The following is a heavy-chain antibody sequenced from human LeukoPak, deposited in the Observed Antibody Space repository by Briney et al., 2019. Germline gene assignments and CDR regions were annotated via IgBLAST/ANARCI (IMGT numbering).Heavy chain of an antibody. V-gene: IGHV4-34*01. CDR1: GGSFSGYY. Sequence: SETLSLTCAVYGGSFSGYYWSWIRQPPGKGLEWIGEINHSGSTNYNPSLKSRVTISVDTSKNQFSLKLSSVTAADTAVYYCARGRTPTRTTIFGVVKGDYFDYWGQGTLVTVSS. CDR3: ARGRTPTRTTIFGVVKGDYFDY. J-gene: IGHJ4*02. CDR2: INHSGST. D-gene: IGHD3-3*01.